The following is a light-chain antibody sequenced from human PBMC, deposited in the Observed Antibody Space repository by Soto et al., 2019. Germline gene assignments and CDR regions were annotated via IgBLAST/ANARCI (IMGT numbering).Light chain of an antibody. V-gene: IGLV2-14*01. Sequence: QSALTQPASASGSPGQSITISCTGASSDIGNYNYVSWYQHHPGKAPKLMMYAVSNRPSGVSNRFSGSKSGNTASLTISGLQAEDEADYYCTSYTTTNSLVVFGTGTKVTVL. CDR2: AVS. CDR1: SSDIGNYNY. CDR3: TSYTTTNSLVV. J-gene: IGLJ1*01.